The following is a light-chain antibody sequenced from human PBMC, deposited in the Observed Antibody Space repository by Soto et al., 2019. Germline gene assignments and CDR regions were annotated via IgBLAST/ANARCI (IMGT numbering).Light chain of an antibody. CDR3: RHLSNLPIT. V-gene: IGKV3-11*01. J-gene: IGKJ5*01. Sequence: EIVLTQSPATLSLSPGERATLSCRTSQSVSKYFAWYQQKPGRAPRLLIYDASSSATGIPARFIRSGSGTDFTLTISSPEPEDFAIYYCRHLSNLPITFGQGTRLEIK. CDR2: DAS. CDR1: QSVSKY.